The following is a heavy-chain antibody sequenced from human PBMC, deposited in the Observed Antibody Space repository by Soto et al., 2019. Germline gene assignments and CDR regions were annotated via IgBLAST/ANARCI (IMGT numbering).Heavy chain of an antibody. D-gene: IGHD4-17*01. J-gene: IGHJ4*02. CDR1: GFTVSSNF. Sequence: GGSLRLSCAASGFTVSSNFMSWVRQAPGKGLEWVSIIYSGGSTYYADSVKGRFTISRDNSKNTLYLQMDSLRADDTAVYYCASRRNPYGAYDYWGQGTLVTVSS. CDR3: ASRRNPYGAYDY. CDR2: IYSGGST. V-gene: IGHV3-66*01.